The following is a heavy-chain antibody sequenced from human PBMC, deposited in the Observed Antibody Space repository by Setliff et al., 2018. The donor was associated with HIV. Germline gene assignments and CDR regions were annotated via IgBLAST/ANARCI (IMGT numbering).Heavy chain of an antibody. V-gene: IGHV1-8*03. CDR3: ARGRGPSRFDY. Sequence: GASVKVSCKASGYTFTSYDINWVRQATGQGLEWMAWMNPNSGSTGYTQKFQGRVTITRNTSITTAYMELSSLRSEDTAIYYCARGRGPSRFDYWGQGTLVTVSS. J-gene: IGHJ4*01. CDR2: MNPNSGST. CDR1: GYTFTSYD.